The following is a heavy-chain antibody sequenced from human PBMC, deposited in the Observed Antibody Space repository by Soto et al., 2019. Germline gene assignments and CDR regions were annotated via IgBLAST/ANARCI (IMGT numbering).Heavy chain of an antibody. V-gene: IGHV6-1*01. Sequence: PWQTLSLTCASSGDSVSNIHAVWNWIRLSPSRGLEWLGRTYYRSRWYYDYAISVKSRVTINPDTSKNQFSLQLNSVTPDDSAVFYCARAFIGDSGTSGRNYGMDVWGQGTTVTVSS. CDR3: ARAFIGDSGTSGRNYGMDV. CDR2: TYYRSRWYY. D-gene: IGHD2-15*01. J-gene: IGHJ6*02. CDR1: GDSVSNIHAV.